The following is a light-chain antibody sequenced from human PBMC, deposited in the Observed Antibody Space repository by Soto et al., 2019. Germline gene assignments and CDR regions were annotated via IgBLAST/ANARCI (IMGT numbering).Light chain of an antibody. J-gene: IGKJ3*01. CDR2: AAS. V-gene: IGKV1-39*01. CDR3: QQSYSTVI. CDR1: QSISSY. Sequence: DIQMTQSPSSLSASVGDRVTITCRASQSISSYLNWYQQKPVKAPKLLIYAASGLQSGVPSRFSGSGSGTDLTLTISGTQTEEFATYSCQQSYSTVIFGSGTKVDIK.